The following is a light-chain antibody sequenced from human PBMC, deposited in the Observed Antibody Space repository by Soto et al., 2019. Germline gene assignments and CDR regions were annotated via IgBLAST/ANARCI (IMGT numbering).Light chain of an antibody. V-gene: IGLV1-40*01. CDR3: QSYDSSLSGYV. J-gene: IGLJ1*01. CDR2: NDN. CDR1: STNIGAGYS. Sequence: ILCPSTSTNIGAGYSVPCCERLQGAATKLLLYNDNNRPSGVPDRISGSKSGPSASLAITGLQAEDEADYYCQSYDSSLSGYVFGTGTKVTVL.